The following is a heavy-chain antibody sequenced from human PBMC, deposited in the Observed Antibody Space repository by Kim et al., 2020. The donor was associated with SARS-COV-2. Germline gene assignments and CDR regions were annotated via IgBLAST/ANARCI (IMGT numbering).Heavy chain of an antibody. J-gene: IGHJ6*02. V-gene: IGHV3-33*01. CDR2: IWYDGSNK. D-gene: IGHD3-10*01. CDR1: GFTFSSYG. Sequence: GGSLRLSCAASGFTFSSYGMHWVRQAPGKGLEWVAVIWYDGSNKYYADSVKGRFTISRDNSKNTLYLQMNSLRAEDTAVYYCARVEMVRGIQRAYGMDVWGQGTTVTVSS. CDR3: ARVEMVRGIQRAYGMDV.